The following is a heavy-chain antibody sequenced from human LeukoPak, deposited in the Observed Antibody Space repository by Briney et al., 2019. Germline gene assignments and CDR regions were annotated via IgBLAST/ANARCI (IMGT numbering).Heavy chain of an antibody. J-gene: IGHJ5*01. CDR1: GGSFSGYY. CDR2: INHSGST. Sequence: SSETLSLTCAVYGGSFSGYYWSWIRQPPGKGLEWIGEINHSGSTNYNPSLDGRVTVSLDTSANQFSLQLNSVTAADTAVYYCVRHDGRGGATMGAFDSWGQGSLVTVSS. CDR3: VRHDGRGGATMGAFDS. V-gene: IGHV4-34*01. D-gene: IGHD5-12*01.